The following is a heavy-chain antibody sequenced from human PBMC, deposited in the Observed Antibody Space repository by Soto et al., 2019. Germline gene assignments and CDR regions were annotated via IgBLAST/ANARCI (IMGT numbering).Heavy chain of an antibody. V-gene: IGHV4-4*02. CDR3: AYSSGWWRLDV. Sequence: QVHPQESGPGLVKPSGTLSLTCGVSGGSINNGYWWTWVRQPPGKGLEWIGEKHHSGSTNYNLSLKSRVSISLDKSKNQFSLILSSVTAADTAVYYCAYSSGWWRLDVWGQGTTVTVSS. D-gene: IGHD6-19*01. CDR1: GGSINNGYW. CDR2: KHHSGST. J-gene: IGHJ6*02.